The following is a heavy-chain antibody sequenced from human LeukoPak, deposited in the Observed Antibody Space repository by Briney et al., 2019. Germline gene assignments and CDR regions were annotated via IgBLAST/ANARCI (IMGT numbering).Heavy chain of an antibody. CDR1: GGSISSSSYY. CDR3: AREGWSYGNLNYFDY. D-gene: IGHD5-18*01. CDR2: IYYSGST. Sequence: SETLSLTCTASGGSISSSSYYWGWIRQPPGRGLEWIGSIYYSGSTYYNPSLKSRVTISVDTSKNQFSLKLSSVTAADTAVYYCAREGWSYGNLNYFDYWGQGTLVTVSS. J-gene: IGHJ4*02. V-gene: IGHV4-39*02.